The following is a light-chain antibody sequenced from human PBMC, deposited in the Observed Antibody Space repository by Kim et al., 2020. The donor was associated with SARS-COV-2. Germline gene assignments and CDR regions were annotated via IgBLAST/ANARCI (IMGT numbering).Light chain of an antibody. CDR1: KLGDKY. V-gene: IGLV3-1*01. J-gene: IGLJ2*01. CDR2: QDS. Sequence: SVSQGQTASIPGSGDKLGDKYACWYQQKPGQSPVLVIYQDSKRPSGIPARFSGSNSGNTATLTISGTQAMDEADYYCQAWDSSTVVFGGGTQLTVL. CDR3: QAWDSSTVV.